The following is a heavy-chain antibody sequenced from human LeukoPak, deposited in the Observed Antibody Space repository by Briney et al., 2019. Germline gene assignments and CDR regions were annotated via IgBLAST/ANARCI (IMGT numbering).Heavy chain of an antibody. CDR3: ARVTGYVMEDYFDY. D-gene: IGHD6-13*01. V-gene: IGHV4-61*02. J-gene: IGHJ4*02. CDR2: IYTSGST. CDR1: GGSISSGSYY. Sequence: SETLSLTCTVSGGSISSGSYYWSWIRQPAGKGLEWIGRIYTSGSTNYNPSLKSRVTISVDTSKNQFSLRLSSVTAADTAVYYCARVTGYVMEDYFDYWGQGTLVTVSS.